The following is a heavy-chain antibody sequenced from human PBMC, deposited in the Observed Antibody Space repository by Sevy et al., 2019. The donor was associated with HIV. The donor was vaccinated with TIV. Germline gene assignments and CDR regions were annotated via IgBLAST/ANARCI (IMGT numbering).Heavy chain of an antibody. Sequence: GGSLRLSCAASGFTFSSYAMHWVRQAPGKGLEWVAVISYDGSNKYYADSVKGRFTISRDNSKNTLYLQMNSLRAEDTAVYYCAREPSEYLSDVHYVVYWGERTLVTVSS. CDR2: ISYDGSNK. CDR1: GFTFSSYA. J-gene: IGHJ4*02. CDR3: AREPSEYLSDVHYVVY. V-gene: IGHV3-30-3*01.